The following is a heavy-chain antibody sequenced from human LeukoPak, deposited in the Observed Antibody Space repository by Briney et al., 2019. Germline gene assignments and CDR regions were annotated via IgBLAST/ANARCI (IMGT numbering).Heavy chain of an antibody. D-gene: IGHD3-3*01. Sequence: GGSLRPSCAASGFTFSDYYMSWIRQAPGKGLEWVSYISSSSSYTNYADSVKGRFTISRDNAKNSLYLQMNSLRAEDTAVYYCARDSPSDFWSRYNWFDPWGQGTLVTVSS. J-gene: IGHJ5*02. CDR2: ISSSSSYT. CDR1: GFTFSDYY. CDR3: ARDSPSDFWSRYNWFDP. V-gene: IGHV3-11*06.